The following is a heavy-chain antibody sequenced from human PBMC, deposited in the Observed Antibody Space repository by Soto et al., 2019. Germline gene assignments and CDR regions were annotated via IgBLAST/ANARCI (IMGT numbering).Heavy chain of an antibody. V-gene: IGHV4-59*01. J-gene: IGHJ4*02. Sequence: SETLSLTCTVSGGSISIYYWSWIRQPPGKGLEWIGYIYYSGSTNYNPSLKSRVTVSVDTSKNQFSLKLSSVTAADTAVYYCTREDYYDSSGFDYWGQGTMVTVSS. CDR2: IYYSGST. CDR1: GGSISIYY. D-gene: IGHD3-22*01. CDR3: TREDYYDSSGFDY.